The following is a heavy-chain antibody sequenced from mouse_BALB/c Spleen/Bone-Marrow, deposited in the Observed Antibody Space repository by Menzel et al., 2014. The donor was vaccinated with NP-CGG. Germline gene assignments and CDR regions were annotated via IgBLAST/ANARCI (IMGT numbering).Heavy chain of an antibody. D-gene: IGHD2-4*01. CDR1: GFTFSSYG. CDR2: ISSGGSYT. Sequence: EVQVVESGGDLVKPGGSLKLSCAASGFTFSSYGMSWVRQTPDKRLEWVATISSGGSYTYYPDGVKGRFTISRDNAKNPLYLQMSSLKSEDTAMYYCARQTYYDYDGYFDYWGQGTTLTVSS. CDR3: ARQTYYDYDGYFDY. J-gene: IGHJ2*01. V-gene: IGHV5-6*01.